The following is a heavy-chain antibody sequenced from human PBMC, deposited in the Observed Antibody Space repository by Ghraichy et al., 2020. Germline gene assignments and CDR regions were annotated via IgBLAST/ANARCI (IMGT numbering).Heavy chain of an antibody. Sequence: GSLRLSCVVSGGSISSTNWWSWVRQTPGKGLEWIGEIYHSGSPNYNPSLKSRVTISVDKSKNQFSLKMNSVTAADTAVYYCARHRAFFDYWGQGTLVTVSA. CDR1: GGSISSTNW. J-gene: IGHJ4*02. CDR3: ARHRAFFDY. CDR2: IYHSGSP. V-gene: IGHV4-4*02. D-gene: IGHD3-16*02.